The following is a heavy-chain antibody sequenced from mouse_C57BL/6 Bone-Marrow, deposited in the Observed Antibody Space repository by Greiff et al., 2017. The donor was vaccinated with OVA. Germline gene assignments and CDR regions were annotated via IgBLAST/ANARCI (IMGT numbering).Heavy chain of an antibody. CDR3: ARGLGQTDFDY. D-gene: IGHD4-1*01. CDR2: ISSGSSTI. Sequence: EVQVVESGGGLVKPGGSLKLSCAASGFTFSDYGMHWVRQAPEKGLEWVAYISSGSSTIYYADTVKGRFTISRDNAKNTLFLQMTSLRSEDTAREYCARGLGQTDFDYWGKGTTLTVSS. CDR1: GFTFSDYG. J-gene: IGHJ2*01. V-gene: IGHV5-17*01.